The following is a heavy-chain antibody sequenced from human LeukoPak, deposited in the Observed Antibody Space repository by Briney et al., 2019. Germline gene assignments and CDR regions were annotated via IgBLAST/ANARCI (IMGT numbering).Heavy chain of an antibody. CDR1: GGSISSGSYY. V-gene: IGHV4-39*07. CDR2: IYHSGST. J-gene: IGHJ4*02. CDR3: ARGGRYYYDSSGYYTGAARFDY. Sequence: SETLSLTCTVSGGSISSGSYYWSWIRQPPGKGLEWIGSIYHSGSTYYNPSLKSRVTISVDTSKNQFSLKLSSVTAADTAVYYCARGGRYYYDSSGYYTGAARFDYWGQGTLVTVSS. D-gene: IGHD3-22*01.